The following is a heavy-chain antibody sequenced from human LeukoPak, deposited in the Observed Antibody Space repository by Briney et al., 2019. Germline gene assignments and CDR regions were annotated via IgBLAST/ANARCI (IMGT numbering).Heavy chain of an antibody. CDR3: ARGRRSGITMVRGVNGPYYFDY. D-gene: IGHD3-10*01. J-gene: IGHJ4*02. CDR2: INPNSGGT. V-gene: IGHV1-2*04. CDR1: GYTFTVYY. Sequence: ASVKVSCKASGYTFTVYYMHWVRQAPGQGLEWMGWINPNSGGTNYAQKFQGWVTMTRDTSISTAYMELSRLRSDDTAVYYCARGRRSGITMVRGVNGPYYFDYWGQGTLVTVSS.